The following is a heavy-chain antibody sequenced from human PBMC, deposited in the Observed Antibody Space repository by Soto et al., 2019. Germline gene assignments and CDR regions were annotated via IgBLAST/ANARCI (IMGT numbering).Heavy chain of an antibody. V-gene: IGHV1-46*01. CDR2: INPNGGST. Sequence: QVQLVQSVAEVKKPGASVKVSCKASGYTFINYYMHWVRQAPGQGLEWMGIINPNGGSTTYAQKFQGRVTLTRDTATNTVNMELSSLRSEDTAVYYCAREKWLVRRNDPFDIWGQGTMVTVSS. CDR3: AREKWLVRRNDPFDI. J-gene: IGHJ3*02. D-gene: IGHD6-19*01. CDR1: GYTFINYY.